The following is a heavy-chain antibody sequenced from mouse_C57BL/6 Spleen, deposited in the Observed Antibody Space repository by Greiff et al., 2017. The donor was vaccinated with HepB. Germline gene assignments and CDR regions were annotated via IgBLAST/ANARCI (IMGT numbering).Heavy chain of an antibody. J-gene: IGHJ2*01. D-gene: IGHD5-1*01. V-gene: IGHV14-2*01. CDR2: IDPEDGET. Sequence: EVQLQQSGAELVKPGASVKLSCTASGFNIKDYYMHWVKQRTEQGLEWIGRIDPEDGETKYAPKFPGKAPITADTSSNTAYLQLSSLTSEDTAGYYCARGVPGYLYFDYWGQGTTLTVSS. CDR3: ARGVPGYLYFDY. CDR1: GFNIKDYY.